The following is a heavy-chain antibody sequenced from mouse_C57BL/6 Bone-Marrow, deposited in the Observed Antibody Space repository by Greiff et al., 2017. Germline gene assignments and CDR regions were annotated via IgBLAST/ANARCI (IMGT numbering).Heavy chain of an antibody. CDR2: INPNYGTT. CDR1: GYSFTDYN. CDR3: ARNYYGSSQGYFDV. D-gene: IGHD1-1*01. V-gene: IGHV1-39*01. Sequence: EVKLQESGPELVKPGASVKISCKASGYSFTDYNINWLKQSNGKSLDWIGVINPNYGTTSFTQKFKGKATLTVDQSSSTAYMQLNSLTSEDSAVYYCARNYYGSSQGYFDVWGTGTTVTVSS. J-gene: IGHJ1*03.